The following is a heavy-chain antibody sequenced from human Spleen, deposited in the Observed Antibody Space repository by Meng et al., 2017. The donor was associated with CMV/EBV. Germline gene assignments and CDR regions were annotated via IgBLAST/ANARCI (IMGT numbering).Heavy chain of an antibody. J-gene: IGHJ4*02. CDR1: GGTFSRYG. Sequence: SVKVSCKASGGTFSRYGITWVRQAPGQGLEWMGGIIPILGIANYAQKFQDRVTITADKSTSTVYMELSSLRSEDTGVYYCARGQVVSGSYYDYWGQGTLVTVSS. CDR3: ARGQVVSGSYYDY. CDR2: IIPILGIA. D-gene: IGHD1-26*01. V-gene: IGHV1-69*10.